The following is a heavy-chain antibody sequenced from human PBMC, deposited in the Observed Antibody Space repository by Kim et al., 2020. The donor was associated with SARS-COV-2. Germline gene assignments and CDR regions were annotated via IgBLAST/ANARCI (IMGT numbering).Heavy chain of an antibody. D-gene: IGHD6-13*01. J-gene: IGHJ5*02. CDR1: GGSLSRSNVY. CDR3: AVYSRWSGWFAP. CDR2: TFYSGTT. V-gene: IGHV4-39*01. Sequence: SETLSLTCTVSGGSLSRSNVYWGWIRQPPGKGLEWIGITFYSGTTYYNPSLKSRVTVSVDTSKNQFSLRLRSVTSADTAVYYCAVYSRWSGWFAPWGQGT.